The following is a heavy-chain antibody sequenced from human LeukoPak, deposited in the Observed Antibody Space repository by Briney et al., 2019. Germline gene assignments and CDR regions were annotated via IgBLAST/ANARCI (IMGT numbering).Heavy chain of an antibody. CDR3: ARDHSPHDNYHDSSGYYGPGGSVY. D-gene: IGHD3-22*01. Sequence: SETLSLTCAVSGYSISSGYYWGWIRQPPGKGLEWIGSIYHSGSTYYNPSLKSRVTISVDTSKNQFSLKLSSVTAADTAVYYCARDHSPHDNYHDSSGYYGPGGSVYWGQGTLVTVSS. V-gene: IGHV4-38-2*02. CDR1: GYSISSGYY. J-gene: IGHJ4*02. CDR2: IYHSGST.